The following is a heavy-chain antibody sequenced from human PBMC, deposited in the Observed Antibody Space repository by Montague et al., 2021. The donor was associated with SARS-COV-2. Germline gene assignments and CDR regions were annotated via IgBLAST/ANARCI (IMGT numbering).Heavy chain of an antibody. V-gene: IGHV4-34*01. Sequence: SETLSLTCTVFGGSFSEYYWTWIRQSPGKGLEWIGEFNYTGSTNYNPYLKSRVTISVDTSKKHFSLKLTSMTAADTANYYCARGLLRYFFDWGQGTTVTVSS. J-gene: IGHJ6*02. CDR2: FNYTGST. D-gene: IGHD3-9*01. CDR3: ARGLLRYFFD. CDR1: GGSFSEYY.